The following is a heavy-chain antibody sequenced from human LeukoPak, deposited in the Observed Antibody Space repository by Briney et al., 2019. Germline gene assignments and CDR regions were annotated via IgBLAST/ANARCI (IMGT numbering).Heavy chain of an antibody. J-gene: IGHJ4*02. CDR1: GFSFDNYA. Sequence: GGSLRLSCAGSGFSFDNYAMTCVRQAPGKGLEWVSSITGGSHTTLYLDSFKDRFTISRDDSKATLFLQMSSVRVEDTALYYCGKVSSRITTAGRIDYWGRGVLVTVSS. V-gene: IGHV3-23*01. D-gene: IGHD6-6*01. CDR3: GKVSSRITTAGRIDY. CDR2: ITGGSHTT.